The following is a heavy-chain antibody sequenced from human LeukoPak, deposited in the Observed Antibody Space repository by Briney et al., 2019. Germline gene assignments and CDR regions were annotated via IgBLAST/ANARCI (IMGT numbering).Heavy chain of an antibody. J-gene: IGHJ6*03. CDR2: IIPAFGKT. CDR3: ARDHPSSDYMDV. CDR1: GGTFGSFS. V-gene: IGHV1-69*05. Sequence: SVKVSCKASGGTFGSFSVSWVRQAPGQGLDWMGGIIPAFGKTNYAQKFQGRVTMTRDMSTSTVYMELSSLRSEDTAVYYCARDHPSSDYMDVWGKGTTVTVSS.